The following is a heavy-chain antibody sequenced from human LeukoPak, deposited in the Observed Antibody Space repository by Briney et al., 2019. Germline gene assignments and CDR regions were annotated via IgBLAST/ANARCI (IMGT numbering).Heavy chain of an antibody. J-gene: IGHJ5*02. CDR3: AREHSRLRFLEWLSVARQNNWFDP. V-gene: IGHV1-18*01. Sequence: ASVKVSCTASGYTFTSYGISWVRQAPGQGLEWMGWISAYNGNTNYAQKLQGRVTMTTDTSTSTAYMELRSLRSDDTAVYYCAREHSRLRFLEWLSVARQNNWFDPWGQGTLVTVSS. CDR2: ISAYNGNT. CDR1: GYTFTSYG. D-gene: IGHD3-3*01.